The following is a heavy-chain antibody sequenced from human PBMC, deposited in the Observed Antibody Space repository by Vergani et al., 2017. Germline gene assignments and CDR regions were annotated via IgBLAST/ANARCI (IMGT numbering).Heavy chain of an antibody. CDR2: IHPADSDT. CDR3: ARLYGRDSSGSKYFDY. J-gene: IGHJ4*02. V-gene: IGHV5-51*01. D-gene: IGHD3-22*01. Sequence: EVQLVQSGAEVKKPGESLKISCQISGYSFTNYWIGWVRQMPGKGLEWMGIIHPADSDTRYSPSFQGQVTLSVHKSISTAYLQRSSLRASDSAMYYCARLYGRDSSGSKYFDYWGQGTLVTVSS. CDR1: GYSFTNYW.